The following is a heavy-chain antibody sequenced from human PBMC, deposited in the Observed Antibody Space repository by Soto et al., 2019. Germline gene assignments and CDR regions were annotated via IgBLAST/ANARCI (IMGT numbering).Heavy chain of an antibody. CDR3: ASSYYYDTGGYYPPGDY. D-gene: IGHD3-22*01. CDR1: XFTFSSYA. J-gene: IGHJ4*02. Sequence: SLRLSCAASXFTFSSYALHWVRQAPGKGLEWVAIISYDGSNKYYADSVRGRFTISRDNSKNTLYLQMNSLRAEDTAVYYCASSYYYDTGGYYPPGDYWGQGTLVTVSS. V-gene: IGHV3-30-3*01. CDR2: ISYDGSNK.